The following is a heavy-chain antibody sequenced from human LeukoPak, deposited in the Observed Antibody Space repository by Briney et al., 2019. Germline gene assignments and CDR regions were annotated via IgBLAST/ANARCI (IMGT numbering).Heavy chain of an antibody. V-gene: IGHV1-8*03. CDR1: RYTFTSYD. CDR2: MNPNSGST. D-gene: IGHD5-12*01. CDR3: ARGRSTGYPYYFEY. J-gene: IGHJ4*02. Sequence: ASVKVSCKASRYTFTSYDINWVRQAAGQGLEWMGWMNPNSGSTGYAQKFQGRVTITRNTYISTAYMELSGLRSEDTAVYYCARGRSTGYPYYFEYWGQGTLVTVSS.